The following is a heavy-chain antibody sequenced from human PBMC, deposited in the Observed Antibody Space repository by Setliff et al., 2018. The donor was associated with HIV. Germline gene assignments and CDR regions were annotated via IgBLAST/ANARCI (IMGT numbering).Heavy chain of an antibody. Sequence: SETLSLTCSVSGGSLISGGYYWSWIRQHPGKGLEWIGYVYYTGKTYYNPSLESRISMSVDTSKNQFSLKLNSVTAADTAVYYCARHGTWNSQRFHFDYWGQGTPVTVSS. CDR2: VYYTGKT. V-gene: IGHV4-31*03. CDR3: ARHGTWNSQRFHFDY. D-gene: IGHD1-7*01. J-gene: IGHJ4*02. CDR1: GGSLISGGYY.